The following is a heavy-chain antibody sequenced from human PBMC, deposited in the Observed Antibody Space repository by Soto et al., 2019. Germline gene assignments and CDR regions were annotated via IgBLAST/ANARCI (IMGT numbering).Heavy chain of an antibody. CDR3: SRLTTMVREINDDPFDF. CDR1: GYTFTNYY. V-gene: IGHV1-46*03. J-gene: IGHJ4*03. D-gene: IGHD3-10*01. Sequence: ASVKVSCKASGYTFTNYYIHWVRQAPGQGLEWMGVISPTGGRASYAPKFQGRVTLTRDTSTSTAYMELSSLRSDDTAVYFCSRLTTMVREINDDPFDFWGQGTLVTVSS. CDR2: ISPTGGRA.